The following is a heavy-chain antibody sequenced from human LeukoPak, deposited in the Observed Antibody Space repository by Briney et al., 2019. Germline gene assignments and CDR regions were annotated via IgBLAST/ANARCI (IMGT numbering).Heavy chain of an antibody. Sequence: SLRLSCAASGFTLSSYEMNWVRQAPGKGLEWVGFIRSKAYGGTTEYAASVKGRFTISRDDSKSIAYLQMNSLKTEDTAVYYCTRGRRATHDYWGQGTLVTVSS. J-gene: IGHJ4*02. CDR1: GFTLSSYE. CDR2: IRSKAYGGTT. CDR3: TRGRRATHDY. D-gene: IGHD1-26*01. V-gene: IGHV3-49*04.